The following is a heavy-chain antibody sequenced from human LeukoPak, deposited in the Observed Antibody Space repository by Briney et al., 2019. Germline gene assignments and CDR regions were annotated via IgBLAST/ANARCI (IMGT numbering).Heavy chain of an antibody. CDR3: ATSPRIVVPAARRGFDY. CDR2: FDPEDGET. D-gene: IGHD2-2*01. Sequence: AAPKVSSKDSGDTLIEISMRWGRQAPRKRLEWMGGFDPEDGETIYAQKFQGRVTMTEDTSTDTAYMELSSLRSEDMAVYYCATSPRIVVPAARRGFDYWGQGTLVTVSS. CDR1: GDTLIEIS. V-gene: IGHV1-24*01. J-gene: IGHJ4*02.